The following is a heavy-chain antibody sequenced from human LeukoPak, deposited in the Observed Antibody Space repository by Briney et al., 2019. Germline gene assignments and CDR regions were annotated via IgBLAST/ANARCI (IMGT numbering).Heavy chain of an antibody. V-gene: IGHV1-69*13. CDR3: ARRYYYDSSGYSPDAFDI. D-gene: IGHD3-22*01. CDR2: IIPIFGTA. J-gene: IGHJ3*02. CDR1: GYTFTGYY. Sequence: GASVKVSCKASGYTFTGYYMHWVRQAPGQGLEWMGGIIPIFGTANYAQKFQGRVTITADESTSTAYMELSSLRSEDTAVYYCARRYYYDSSGYSPDAFDIWGQGTMVTVSS.